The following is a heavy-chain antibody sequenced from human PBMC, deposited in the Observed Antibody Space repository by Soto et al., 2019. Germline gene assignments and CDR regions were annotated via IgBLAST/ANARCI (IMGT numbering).Heavy chain of an antibody. CDR1: GFTFSSYA. J-gene: IGHJ4*02. CDR2: ISGSGGST. CDR3: AKKYSGYDSAGYYFDY. Sequence: EVQLLESGGGLVQPGGSLRLSCAASGFTFSSYAMSWVRQAPGKGLEWVSAISGSGGSTYYADSVKGRFTISRDNSKNTLYLQMNSLRAEDTAVYYCAKKYSGYDSAGYYFDYWGQGTLVTVSS. D-gene: IGHD5-12*01. V-gene: IGHV3-23*01.